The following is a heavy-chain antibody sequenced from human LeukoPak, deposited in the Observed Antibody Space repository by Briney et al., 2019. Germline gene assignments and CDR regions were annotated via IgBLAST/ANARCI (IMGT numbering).Heavy chain of an antibody. CDR1: GFTFSSYA. V-gene: IGHV3-23*01. D-gene: IGHD1-26*01. CDR2: ISGSGGST. Sequence: SGGSLRLSCAASGFTFSSYAMSWVRQAPGKGLEWVSAISGSGGSTYYADSVKGRFTISRDNSKNTLYLQMNSLRAEDTAVYYCAKDKTAGYRGSYYFIFGYWGQGTLVTVSS. J-gene: IGHJ4*02. CDR3: AKDKTAGYRGSYYFIFGY.